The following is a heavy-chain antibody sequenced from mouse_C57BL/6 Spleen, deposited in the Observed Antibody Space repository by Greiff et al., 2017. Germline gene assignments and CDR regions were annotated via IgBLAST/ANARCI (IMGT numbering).Heavy chain of an antibody. D-gene: IGHD2-4*01. CDR2: IYWDDDK. CDR1: GFSLSTSGMG. J-gene: IGHJ2*01. V-gene: IGHV8-12*01. CDR3: ARRDDYDGYFDY. Sequence: QVTLKECGPGILQSSQTLSLTCSFSGFSLSTSGMGVSWIRQPSGKGLEWLAHIYWDDDKRYNPSLKSRLTISKDTSRNQVFLKITSVDTADTATYYCARRDDYDGYFDYWGQGTTLTVSS.